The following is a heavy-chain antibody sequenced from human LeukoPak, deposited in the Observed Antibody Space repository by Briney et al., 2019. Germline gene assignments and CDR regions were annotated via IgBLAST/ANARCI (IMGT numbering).Heavy chain of an antibody. CDR1: GGSISSYY. Sequence: SETLSLTCTVSGGSISSYYRSWIRQPPGKGLEWIGYIYYSGSTNYNPSLKSRVTISVDTSKNQFSLKLSSVTAADTAVYYCARTSGDTIFGDIDYWGQGTLVTVSS. D-gene: IGHD3-3*01. J-gene: IGHJ4*02. V-gene: IGHV4-59*01. CDR3: ARTSGDTIFGDIDY. CDR2: IYYSGST.